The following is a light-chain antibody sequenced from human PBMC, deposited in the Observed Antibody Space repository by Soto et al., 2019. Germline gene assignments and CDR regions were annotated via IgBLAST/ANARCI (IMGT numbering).Light chain of an antibody. CDR3: HQYSTYSRT. CDR1: QSISSW. J-gene: IGKJ1*01. V-gene: IGKV1-5*03. CDR2: KAS. Sequence: DIQMTQSPSTLSASVGDRVTITCRDSQSISSWLAWYQQKPGKAPKLLIYKASSLESGVPSRFSGSGSGTEFTLTISSLQPDDFATYYCHQYSTYSRTFGPGTKVEI.